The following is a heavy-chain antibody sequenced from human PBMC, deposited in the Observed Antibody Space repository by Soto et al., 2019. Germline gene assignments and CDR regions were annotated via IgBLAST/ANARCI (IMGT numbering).Heavy chain of an antibody. J-gene: IGHJ4*02. Sequence: QVQLVEPGGGVVQPGRSLRLSCAASGFSFSRYGMHWVRQAPGKGLEWVAIISYDGTNKYYVDSVKGRFTISRDNSKNTLYLQINSLRAEDTAVYYCARGDTLPGYWGQGTLVTVSS. CDR3: ARGDTLPGY. CDR1: GFSFSRYG. CDR2: ISYDGTNK. D-gene: IGHD3-10*01. V-gene: IGHV3-33*01.